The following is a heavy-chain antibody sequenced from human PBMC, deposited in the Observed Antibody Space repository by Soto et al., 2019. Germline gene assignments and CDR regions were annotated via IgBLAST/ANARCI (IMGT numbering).Heavy chain of an antibody. CDR2: ISSSSSYT. Sequence: GGSLRLSCAASGFTFSDYYMSWIRQAPGKGLEWVSYISSSSSYTNCADSVKGRFTISRDNAKNSLYLQMNSLRAEDTAVYYCASLVFWYSSFERYFQHWGQGXLVTVSS. CDR1: GFTFSDYY. CDR3: ASLVFWYSSFERYFQH. D-gene: IGHD6-13*01. J-gene: IGHJ1*01. V-gene: IGHV3-11*06.